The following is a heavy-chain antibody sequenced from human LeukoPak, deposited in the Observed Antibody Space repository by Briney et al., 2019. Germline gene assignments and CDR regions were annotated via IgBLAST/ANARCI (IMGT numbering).Heavy chain of an antibody. D-gene: IGHD6-19*01. CDR1: GGTFSSYA. CDR2: ISAYNGNT. J-gene: IGHJ4*02. CDR3: ARDRVSSGWSDY. Sequence: ASVKVSCKASGGTFSSYAISWVRQAPGQGLEWMGWISAYNGNTNYAQKLQGRVTMTTDTSTSTAYMELRSLRSDDTAVYYCARDRVSSGWSDYWGQGTLVTVSS. V-gene: IGHV1-18*01.